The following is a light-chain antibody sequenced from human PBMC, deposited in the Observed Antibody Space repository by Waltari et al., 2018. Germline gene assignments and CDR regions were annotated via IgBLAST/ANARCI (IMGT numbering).Light chain of an antibody. CDR2: KAF. Sequence: DIQMTQSPSTLSASVGDRVTITCRASQGINSCLAWYQQKPGKAPKLLIYKAFSLESGVPSRFSGSGSGTEFTLTIHSLQPDDFATYYCQQYDSYSTFGQGTKVEIK. CDR1: QGINSC. CDR3: QQYDSYST. V-gene: IGKV1-5*03. J-gene: IGKJ1*01.